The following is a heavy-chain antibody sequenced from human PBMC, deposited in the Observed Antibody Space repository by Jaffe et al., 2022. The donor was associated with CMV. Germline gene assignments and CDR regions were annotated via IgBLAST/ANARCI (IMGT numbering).Heavy chain of an antibody. CDR3: TTDGRSTSLIYYYYYYGMDV. D-gene: IGHD2-2*01. V-gene: IGHV3-15*01. J-gene: IGHJ6*02. CDR2: IKSKTDGGTT. Sequence: EVQLVESGGGLVKPGGSLRLSCAASGFTFSNAWMSWVRQAPGKGLEWVGRIKSKTDGGTTDYAAPVKGRFTISRDDSKNTLYLQMNSLKTEDTAVYYCTTDGRSTSLIYYYYYYGMDVWGQGTTVTVSS. CDR1: GFTFSNAW.